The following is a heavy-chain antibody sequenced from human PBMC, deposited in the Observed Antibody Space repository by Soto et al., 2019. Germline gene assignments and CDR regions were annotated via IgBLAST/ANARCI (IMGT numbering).Heavy chain of an antibody. V-gene: IGHV1-18*01. Sequence: ASVKVSCKASGYAFTSYGVSWVRQAPGQGLEWMGWTSPYNDDTDYAQKFQGRVTMTIDTSTTTTYMELRSLISDDTAVYYCASGDLLSWAYWGRGTLVTVSS. D-gene: IGHD1-26*01. J-gene: IGHJ4*02. CDR2: TSPYNDDT. CDR1: GYAFTSYG. CDR3: ASGDLLSWAY.